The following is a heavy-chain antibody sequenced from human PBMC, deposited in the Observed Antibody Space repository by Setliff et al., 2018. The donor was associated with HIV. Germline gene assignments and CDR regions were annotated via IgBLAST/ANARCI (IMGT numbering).Heavy chain of an antibody. D-gene: IGHD3-3*01. J-gene: IGHJ3*02. V-gene: IGHV3-7*01. CDR1: GFTFSSYW. CDR3: ARRGSNLPSGFDI. Sequence: GGSLRLSCAASGFTFSSYWMSWVRQAPGKGLEWVANINQDGSEKYYVDSVKGRFTISRDNAKNSLYLQMNSLRAEDTAVYYCARRGSNLPSGFDIWGQGTTVTV. CDR2: INQDGSEK.